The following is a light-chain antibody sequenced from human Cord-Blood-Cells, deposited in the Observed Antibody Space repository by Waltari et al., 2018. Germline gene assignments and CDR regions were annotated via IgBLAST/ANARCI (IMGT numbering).Light chain of an antibody. CDR3: AAWDDSLSGWV. CDR1: SSNIGSNY. V-gene: IGLV1-47*01. J-gene: IGLJ3*02. CDR2: RNN. Sequence: QSVLTQPPSASGTPGQRVTISCSGSSSNIGSNYVYWYQQLPGMAPKLLIYRNNQPPSGVPDRFSGSKSGTSASLAISGLRSEDEADYYCAAWDDSLSGWVFGGGTKLTVL.